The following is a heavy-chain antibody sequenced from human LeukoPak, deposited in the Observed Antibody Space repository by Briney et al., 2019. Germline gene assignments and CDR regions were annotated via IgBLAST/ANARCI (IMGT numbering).Heavy chain of an antibody. CDR1: GFTFSDYW. CDR3: ARGVGGADY. Sequence: GGSLSLSCVASGFTFSDYWMTWVRQAPGKGLEWVANVKQDGSEEYYVDSVKGRFTISRDNAKNSVYLQMNSLRAEDTAVYFCARGVGGADYWGQGTLVTVSS. D-gene: IGHD2-21*01. J-gene: IGHJ4*02. V-gene: IGHV3-7*01. CDR2: VKQDGSEE.